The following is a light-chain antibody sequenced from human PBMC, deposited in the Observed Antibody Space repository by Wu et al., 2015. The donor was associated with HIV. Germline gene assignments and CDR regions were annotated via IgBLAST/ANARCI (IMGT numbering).Light chain of an antibody. V-gene: IGKV1-5*03. CDR1: QSISTW. CDR3: QQYNSDSWT. Sequence: DIQMTQSPLTLSASVGDRVTITCRASQSISTWLAWYQQKPGKAPKLLIYKASTLESGVPSRFSGSGSGTEFTLTISSLQPDDFANYYCQQYNSDSWTFGQGTKAEVK. J-gene: IGKJ1*01. CDR2: KAS.